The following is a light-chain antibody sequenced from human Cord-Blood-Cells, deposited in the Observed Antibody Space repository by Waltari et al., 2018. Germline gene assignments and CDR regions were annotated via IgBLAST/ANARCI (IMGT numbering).Light chain of an antibody. Sequence: QSALTQPASVSGSPGQSITISSTGTSSDVGGYNYVSWYQQHPGKAPKLMIYEVSNRPSGFSNRFSGSKSGNTASLTISGLQAEDEADYYCSSYTSSSTLHVFGTGTKVTVL. CDR3: SSYTSSSTLHV. V-gene: IGLV2-14*01. CDR2: EVS. CDR1: SSDVGGYNY. J-gene: IGLJ1*01.